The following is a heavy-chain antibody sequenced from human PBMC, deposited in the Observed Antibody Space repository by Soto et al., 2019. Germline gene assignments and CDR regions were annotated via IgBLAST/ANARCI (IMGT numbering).Heavy chain of an antibody. CDR1: GFTFSSYA. V-gene: IGHV3-23*01. Sequence: GGSLRLSCAASGFTFSSYAMSWVRQAPGKGLEWVSGIDGSGRNTYYADSVKGRFTISRDNSKNTLSVQMDSLRVEDTALYYCAKDGGSVGSGGTCHFQAPDYWGQGTLVTVSS. D-gene: IGHD2-15*01. CDR3: AKDGGSVGSGGTCHFQAPDY. J-gene: IGHJ4*02. CDR2: IDGSGRNT.